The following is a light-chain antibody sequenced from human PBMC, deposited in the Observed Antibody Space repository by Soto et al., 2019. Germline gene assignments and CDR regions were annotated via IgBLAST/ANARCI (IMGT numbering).Light chain of an antibody. Sequence: EIVLTQSPGTLSLSPGERATLSCRASQSVSSSYLAWYQQKPGQAPRLLIYDASNRATGIPARFSGSGSGTDFTLTISRLEPEDFAVYYCQHYGSSLWTFGQGTKVDIK. CDR3: QHYGSSLWT. J-gene: IGKJ1*01. V-gene: IGKV3-20*01. CDR2: DAS. CDR1: QSVSSSY.